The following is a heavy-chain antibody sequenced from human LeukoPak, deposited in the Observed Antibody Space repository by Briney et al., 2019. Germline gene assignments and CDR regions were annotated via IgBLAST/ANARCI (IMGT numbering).Heavy chain of an antibody. CDR2: MNPNSGNT. J-gene: IGHJ4*02. CDR3: ASGSTGYFDY. Sequence: ASVKVSCKASGYTFTGYYMHWVRQAPGQGLEWMGWMNPNSGNTGYAQKFQGRVTITRNTSISTAYMELSSLRSEDTAVYYCASGSTGYFDYWGQGTLVTVSS. V-gene: IGHV1-8*03. CDR1: GYTFTGYY. D-gene: IGHD2-2*01.